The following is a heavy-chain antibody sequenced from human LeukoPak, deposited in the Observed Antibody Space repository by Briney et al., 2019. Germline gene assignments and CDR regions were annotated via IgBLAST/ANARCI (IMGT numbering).Heavy chain of an antibody. CDR3: ARTAAAGTGYYGMDV. CDR2: INPNSGGT. CDR1: GYTFTGYY. J-gene: IGHJ6*02. V-gene: IGHV1-2*04. Sequence: ASVKVSCKASGYTFTGYYMHWVRQAPGQGLEWMGWINPNSGGTNYAQKFQGWVTMTRDTSISTAYMELSRLRSDDTAVYYCARTAAAGTGYYGMDVWGQGTTVTVSS. D-gene: IGHD6-13*01.